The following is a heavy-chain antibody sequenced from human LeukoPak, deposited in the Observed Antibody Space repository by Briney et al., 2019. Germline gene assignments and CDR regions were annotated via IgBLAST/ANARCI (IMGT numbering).Heavy chain of an antibody. D-gene: IGHD6-6*01. CDR3: AKEKYSRNYYYGMAV. V-gene: IGHV3-9*01. J-gene: IGHJ6*02. CDR1: GFPFDYYA. CDR2: ISWNSGNI. Sequence: LRLSFAASGFPFDYYAIHWVRPAPGDGLGGVSGISWNSGNIDYADSVKGRFTISRDNAKNSLYLQMNSLRGDDTALYYCAKEKYSRNYYYGMAVWGQGPRSPSP.